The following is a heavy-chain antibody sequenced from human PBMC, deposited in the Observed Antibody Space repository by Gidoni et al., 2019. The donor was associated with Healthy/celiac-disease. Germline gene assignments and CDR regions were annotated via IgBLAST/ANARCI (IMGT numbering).Heavy chain of an antibody. CDR1: GFTFSSYD. Sequence: EVQLGESGGGSVQPGGSLRLSCAASGFTFSSYDMHWVRQATGKGLEWVSAIGTAGYTYYPCSVTGRFTISRENAKNSLYLKMNSLRAGDTAVYYCARASLPTYGMDVWGQGTTVTVSS. J-gene: IGHJ6*02. V-gene: IGHV3-13*01. CDR2: IGTAGYT. CDR3: ARASLPTYGMDV.